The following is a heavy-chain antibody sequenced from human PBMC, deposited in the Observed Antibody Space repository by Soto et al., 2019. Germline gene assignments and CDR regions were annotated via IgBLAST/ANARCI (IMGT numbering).Heavy chain of an antibody. CDR3: AREVAADGTFREDVFTI. Sequence: QVHLVQSGAEVKKPGSSVKVSCTASGVTFSNHAINWVRQAPGQGLEWMGRIIPIFGTTNYAKKFQGRVTFTPDEPKVSKSMELSSLTHECTAIYDCAREVAADGTFREDVFTIWGKGTLVTASS. CDR1: GVTFSNHA. CDR2: IIPIFGTT. J-gene: IGHJ3*02. V-gene: IGHV1-69*05. D-gene: IGHD6-13*01.